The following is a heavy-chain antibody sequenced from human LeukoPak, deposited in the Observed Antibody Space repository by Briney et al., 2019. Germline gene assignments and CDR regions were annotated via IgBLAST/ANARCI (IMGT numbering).Heavy chain of an antibody. CDR3: ARDPANWFDP. V-gene: IGHV6-1*01. Sequence: SQTLSLTCAISGDSVARNSAAWNWIRQSPSRGLEWLGRTYYRSNKWYTEYSVSVKSRITINPDTSKNQFSLHLNSVTPEDTAVYYCARDPANWFDPWGQGTLVTVSS. CDR2: TYYRSNKWYT. J-gene: IGHJ5*02. CDR1: GDSVARNSAA.